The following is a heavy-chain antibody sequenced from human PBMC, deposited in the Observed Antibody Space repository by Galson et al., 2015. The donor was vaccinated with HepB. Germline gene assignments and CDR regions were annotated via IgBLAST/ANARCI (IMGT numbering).Heavy chain of an antibody. CDR1: GGTFSSYT. CDR2: IIPILGIA. D-gene: IGHD3-22*01. J-gene: IGHJ4*02. CDR3: ARAGYYYDSSGGDY. V-gene: IGHV1-69*02. Sequence: SVKVSCKAPGGTFSSYTISWVRQAPGQGLEWMGRIIPILGIANHAQKFQGRVTMTRDTSTSTVYMELSSLRSEDTAVYYCARAGYYYDSSGGDYWGQGTLVTVSS.